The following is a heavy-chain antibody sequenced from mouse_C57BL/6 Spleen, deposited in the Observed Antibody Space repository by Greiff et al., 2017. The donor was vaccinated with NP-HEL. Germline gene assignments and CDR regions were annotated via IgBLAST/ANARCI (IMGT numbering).Heavy chain of an antibody. V-gene: IGHV1-69*01. D-gene: IGHD1-1*01. J-gene: IGHJ3*01. CDR2: IDPSDSYT. CDR3: ARPNHYCSSYVAY. CDR1: GYTFTSYW. Sequence: QVQLQQPGAELVMPGASVKLSCKASGYTFTSYWMHWVKQRPGQGLEWIGEIDPSDSYTNYNQKFKGKSTLTVDKSSSTAYMQLSSLTSEDSAVYYCARPNHYCSSYVAYWGQGTLVTVSA.